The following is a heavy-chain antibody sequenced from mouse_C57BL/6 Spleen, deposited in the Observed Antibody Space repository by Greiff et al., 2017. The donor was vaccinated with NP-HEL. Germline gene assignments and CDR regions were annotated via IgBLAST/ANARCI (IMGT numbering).Heavy chain of an antibody. D-gene: IGHD2-4*01. CDR1: GYTFTSYW. V-gene: IGHV1-5*01. Sequence: EVQLQQSGTVLARPGASVKMSCKTSGYTFTSYWMHWVKQRPGQGLEWIGAIYPGNSDTSYNQKFKGKAKLTAVTSASTAYMELSSLTNEDSAVYYCTRSNDYGVPWFADWGQGTLVTVSA. CDR3: TRSNDYGVPWFAD. CDR2: IYPGNSDT. J-gene: IGHJ3*01.